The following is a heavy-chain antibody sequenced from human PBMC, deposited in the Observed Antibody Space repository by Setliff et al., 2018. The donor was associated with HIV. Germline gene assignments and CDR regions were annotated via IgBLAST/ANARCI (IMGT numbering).Heavy chain of an antibody. CDR3: ARDVLDLVISVYGF. V-gene: IGHV4-38-2*02. CDR2: IYHTGSS. CDR1: GFSISSRYY. Sequence: PSETLSLTCDVSGFSISSRYYWGWIRQSPGKGLEWIGNIYHTGSSYYNPSLNDRATISLDTSKNQFSLKLNSGTAADTAVYYCARDVLDLVISVYGFWGQGIPVTVSS. D-gene: IGHD3-22*01. J-gene: IGHJ4*02.